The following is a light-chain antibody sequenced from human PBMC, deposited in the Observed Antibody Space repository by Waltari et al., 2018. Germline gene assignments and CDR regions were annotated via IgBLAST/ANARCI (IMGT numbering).Light chain of an antibody. J-gene: IGKJ4*01. CDR1: QNIDNY. CDR2: AAY. CDR3: QQSHSTPLT. Sequence: DIQMTQSPSSLSASVGDRVTISCRASQNIDNYLNWDQQKPGKAPKILISAAYSLQSGVPFRFSGSGSVTDFTLTINSLQPEDFATYYCQQSHSTPLTFGGGTKVEIK. V-gene: IGKV1-39*01.